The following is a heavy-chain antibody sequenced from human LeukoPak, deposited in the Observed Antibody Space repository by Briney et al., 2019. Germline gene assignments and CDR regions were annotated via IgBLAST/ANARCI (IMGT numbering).Heavy chain of an antibody. CDR1: RFTFSSYT. J-gene: IGHJ4*02. CDR3: AREGRGYNDLIDY. Sequence: GGSLRLSCAASRFTFSSYTLNWVRQAPGKGLEWVSSISSSSSYIYYADSVKGRFTISRDNAKNSLYLQMNSLRAEDTAVYYCAREGRGYNDLIDYWGQGTLVTVSS. D-gene: IGHD1-1*01. CDR2: ISSSSSYI. V-gene: IGHV3-21*01.